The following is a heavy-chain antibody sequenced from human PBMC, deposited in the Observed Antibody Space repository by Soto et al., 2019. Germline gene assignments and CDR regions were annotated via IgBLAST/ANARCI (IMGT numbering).Heavy chain of an antibody. V-gene: IGHV3-30-3*01. Sequence: GGSLRLSCAASGFTFSSYAMHCVRQAPGKGLEWVAVISYDGSNKYYADSVKGRFTISRDNSKNTLYLQMNSLRAEDTAVYYCARALHSTRVYYFDYWGQGTLVTVSS. J-gene: IGHJ4*02. CDR2: ISYDGSNK. CDR1: GFTFSSYA. CDR3: ARALHSTRVYYFDY. D-gene: IGHD4-17*01.